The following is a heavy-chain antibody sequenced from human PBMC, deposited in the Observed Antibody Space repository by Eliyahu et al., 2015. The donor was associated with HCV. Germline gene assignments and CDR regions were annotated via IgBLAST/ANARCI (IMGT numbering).Heavy chain of an antibody. CDR1: GFTFGDCA. CDR2: IRSTTNXATP. CDR3: TRAGDGYNFYLDS. D-gene: IGHD5-24*01. J-gene: IGHJ4*02. V-gene: IGHV3-49*04. Sequence: EVHLLESGGDLVQPGRSLRLSCTVSGFTFGDCAINWVRQXPGKGRGWVGFIRSTTNXATPQYAASVRGRFTISRDDSKSIAYLQMDSLKTEDTAVYYCTRAGDGYNFYLDSWGQGTLVTVSS.